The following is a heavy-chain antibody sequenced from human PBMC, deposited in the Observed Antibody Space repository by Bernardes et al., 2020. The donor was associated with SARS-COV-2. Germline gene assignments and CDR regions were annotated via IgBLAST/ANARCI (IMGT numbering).Heavy chain of an antibody. CDR2: ISTTGYSK. V-gene: IGHV3-64D*06. J-gene: IGHJ4*02. D-gene: IGHD6-6*01. Sequence: GGSLRLSCSASGFTFTNYAMHWVRQAPGKGLEYVSAISTTGYSKYYADSVTGRFRISRDNSKNTLYLQMSSLRVEDTAVYYCVKGGVYISSSTFDYWGQGALVTVSS. CDR1: GFTFTNYA. CDR3: VKGGVYISSSTFDY.